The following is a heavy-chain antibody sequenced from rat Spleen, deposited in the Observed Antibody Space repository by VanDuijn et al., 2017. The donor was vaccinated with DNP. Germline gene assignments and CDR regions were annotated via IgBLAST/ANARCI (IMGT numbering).Heavy chain of an antibody. CDR3: ARPDY. CDR2: ISYDGSSA. V-gene: IGHV5-7*01. Sequence: EVQLVESGGGLVQPGRSLKLSCAGSGSTFSDYNMAWVRQAPKKGLEWVATISYDGSSADYRDSVKGRFTISRHNAESTLYLNMDSLRSEDTATYYCARPDYWGQGVMVTVSS. CDR1: GSTFSDYN. J-gene: IGHJ2*01.